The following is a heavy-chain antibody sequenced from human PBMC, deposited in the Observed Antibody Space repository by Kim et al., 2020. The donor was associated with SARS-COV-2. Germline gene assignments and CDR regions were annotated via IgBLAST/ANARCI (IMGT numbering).Heavy chain of an antibody. Sequence: GGSLRLSCAASGFTFSDYYMSWIRQAPGKGLEWVSYISSSGSTIYYADFVKGRFTISRDNANNSLYLQMNSLRAEDTAVYYCARVESRYYYDSSGYIFYFDYWGEGTPVTVSS. D-gene: IGHD3-22*01. V-gene: IGHV3-11*01. CDR2: ISSSGSTI. J-gene: IGHJ4*02. CDR1: GFTFSDYY. CDR3: ARVESRYYYDSSGYIFYFDY.